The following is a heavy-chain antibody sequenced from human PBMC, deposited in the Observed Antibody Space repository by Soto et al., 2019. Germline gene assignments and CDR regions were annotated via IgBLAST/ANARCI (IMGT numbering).Heavy chain of an antibody. CDR2: IYWDDDK. V-gene: IGHV2-5*02. CDR3: AHIDPEVVTVGGHGGFDY. CDR1: GFSLTSGVG. J-gene: IGHJ4*02. Sequence: QITLKESGPTLVRPPQPLTLSCTFSGFSLTSGVGVGWIRQPPGKALEWLALIYWDDDKRYSTSLKNRLTITKDTSKNQVVLTMTNVGTVDTATYFCAHIDPEVVTVGGHGGFDYWGQGTLVTVSS. D-gene: IGHD2-21*02.